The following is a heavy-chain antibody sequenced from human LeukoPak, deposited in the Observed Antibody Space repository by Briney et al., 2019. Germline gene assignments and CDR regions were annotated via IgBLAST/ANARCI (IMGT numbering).Heavy chain of an antibody. CDR2: IYSGGST. D-gene: IGHD3-22*01. CDR1: GFTFSTYW. CDR3: ARDAYRDYYDNSGYYYVGMDV. V-gene: IGHV3-53*01. J-gene: IGHJ6*02. Sequence: PGGSLRLSCAASGFTFSTYWMSWVRQAPGKGLEWVSVIYSGGSTYYADSVKGRFTISRDNSKNTLYLQMHSLRAEDTAMYFCARDAYRDYYDNSGYYYVGMDVWGQGTTVTVSS.